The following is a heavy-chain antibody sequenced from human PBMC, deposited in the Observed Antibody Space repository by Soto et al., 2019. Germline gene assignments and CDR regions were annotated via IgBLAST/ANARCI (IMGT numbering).Heavy chain of an antibody. CDR2: IYYSGST. V-gene: IGHV4-31*03. CDR1: GGSISSGGYY. J-gene: IGHJ2*01. Sequence: QVQLQESGPGLVKTSQTLSLTCTVSGGSISSGGYYWSWIRQHPGKGLEWIGYIYYSGSTYYNPSLKSRVTISVDTSKNQFSLKLSSVTAADTAVYYCARDRRVDSSGYPDWYFDLWGRGTLVTVSS. D-gene: IGHD3-22*01. CDR3: ARDRRVDSSGYPDWYFDL.